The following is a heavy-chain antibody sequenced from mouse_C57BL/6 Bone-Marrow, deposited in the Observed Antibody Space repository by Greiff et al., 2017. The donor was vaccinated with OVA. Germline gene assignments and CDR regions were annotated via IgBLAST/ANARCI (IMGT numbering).Heavy chain of an antibody. J-gene: IGHJ3*01. V-gene: IGHV1-19*01. CDR2: INPYNGGT. D-gene: IGHD2-3*01. Sequence: VQLQQSGPVLVKPGASVKMSCKASGYTFTDYYMNWVKQSHGKSLEWIGVINPYNGGTSYNQKFKGKATLTVDKSSSTAYMELNSLTSEDSAVYYCAREGAYDGYPVAYWGQGTLVTVSA. CDR1: GYTFTDYY. CDR3: AREGAYDGYPVAY.